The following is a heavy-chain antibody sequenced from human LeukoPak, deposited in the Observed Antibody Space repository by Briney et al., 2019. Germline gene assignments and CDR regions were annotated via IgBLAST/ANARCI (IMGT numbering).Heavy chain of an antibody. D-gene: IGHD1-14*01. CDR1: GFTFSSYD. Sequence: PGGSLRLSCAASGFTFSSYDMHWVRQATGKGLEWVSAIGTAGDTYYPGSVKGRFTISRENAKNSLYLQMNSLRAGDTAVYYCARNPYYYYGMDVWGQGTTVTVSS. J-gene: IGHJ6*02. V-gene: IGHV3-13*01. CDR2: IGTAGDT. CDR3: ARNPYYYYGMDV.